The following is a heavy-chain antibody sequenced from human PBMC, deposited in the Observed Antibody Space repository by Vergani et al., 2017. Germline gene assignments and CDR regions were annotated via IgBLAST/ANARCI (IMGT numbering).Heavy chain of an antibody. V-gene: IGHV1-69*01. CDR2: IIPIFGTA. Sequence: QVQLVQSGAEVKKPGSSVKVSCKASGGTFSSYAISWVRQAPGQGLEWMGGIIPIFGTANYAQKFQGRVTITADESTSTAYMELSSLRSEDTAVYYCARSPRGQLLHGPDYYYYYMDVWDKGTTVTVSS. J-gene: IGHJ6*03. D-gene: IGHD2-2*01. CDR1: GGTFSSYA. CDR3: ARSPRGQLLHGPDYYYYYMDV.